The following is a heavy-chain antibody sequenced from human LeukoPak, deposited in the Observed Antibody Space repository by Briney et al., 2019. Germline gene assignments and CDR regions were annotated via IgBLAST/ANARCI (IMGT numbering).Heavy chain of an antibody. CDR2: IKHGDSDA. J-gene: IGHJ5*02. D-gene: IGHD3-9*01. Sequence: GRSLKISCNGSAYSFTSDWIGWVRQMPRKGLEWMGVIKHGDSDARYSPSFQGQVTISADKSISTAYLQWSSLKASDTAMYYCARRGYDILTGYYFEPPNWFDPWGQGTLVTVSS. CDR3: ARRGYDILTGYYFEPPNWFDP. CDR1: AYSFTSDW. V-gene: IGHV5-51*01.